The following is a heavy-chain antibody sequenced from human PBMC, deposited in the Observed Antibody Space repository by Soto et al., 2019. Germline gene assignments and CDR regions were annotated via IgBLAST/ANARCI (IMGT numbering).Heavy chain of an antibody. CDR1: GGSISSYY. J-gene: IGHJ4*02. V-gene: IGHV4-59*01. Sequence: RSLTCTVSGGSISSYYWSWIRQPPGKGLEWIGYIYYSGSTDYNPSLKSRVTISVDTSKNQFSLKLSSVTAADTAVYYCARAAYGSGSYYNDYWGQGTLVTVSS. CDR3: ARAAYGSGSYYNDY. CDR2: IYYSGST. D-gene: IGHD3-10*01.